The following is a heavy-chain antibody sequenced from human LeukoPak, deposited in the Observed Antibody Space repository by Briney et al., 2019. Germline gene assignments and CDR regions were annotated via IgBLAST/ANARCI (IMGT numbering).Heavy chain of an antibody. V-gene: IGHV4-39*02. CDR3: ARLTYTYYYDSSTYSF. CDR2: IYYSGST. D-gene: IGHD3-22*01. Sequence: PSESLSLACTVPGGSISSSSYYSGWIRQPPGNGLQRIGRIYYSGSTYYNPSLKSRVTILGDTSKNHFSLRLSSVTAADTAVYYCARLTYTYYYDSSTYSFWGQGTLVTVSS. J-gene: IGHJ4*02. CDR1: GGSISSSSYY.